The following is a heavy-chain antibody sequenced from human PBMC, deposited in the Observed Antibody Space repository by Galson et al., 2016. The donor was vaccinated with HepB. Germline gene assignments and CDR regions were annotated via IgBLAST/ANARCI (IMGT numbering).Heavy chain of an antibody. CDR1: GYTLTDYA. CDR3: TRGAMTEFGQASFRY. Sequence: SVKVSCKAAGYTLTDYAMNWVRQAPGQRLEWMGLINTNTGIPTYAQGFTRRFVFSLDTSVNTAYLQINDLESEDTAVYYCTRGAMTEFGQASFRYWGQGTLVTVS. D-gene: IGHD2-21*02. CDR2: INTNTGIP. V-gene: IGHV7-4-1*02. J-gene: IGHJ4*02.